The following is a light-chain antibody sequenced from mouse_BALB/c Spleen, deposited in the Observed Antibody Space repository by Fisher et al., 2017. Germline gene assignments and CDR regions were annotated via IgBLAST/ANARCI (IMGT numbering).Light chain of an antibody. J-gene: IGKJ4*01. V-gene: IGKV4-68*01. CDR1: SSVSY. CDR3: QQWSSSPFT. Sequence: IVLTQSPALMSASPGEKVTMTCSASSSVSYMYWYQQKPRSSPKPWIYLTSNLASGVPARFSGSGSGTSYSLTISSMEAEDAATYYCQQWSSSPFTFGSGTKLEIK. CDR2: LTS.